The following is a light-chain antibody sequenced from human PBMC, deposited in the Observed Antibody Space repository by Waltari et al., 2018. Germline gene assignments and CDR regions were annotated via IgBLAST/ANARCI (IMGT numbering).Light chain of an antibody. V-gene: IGKV1-9*01. CDR2: VSS. Sequence: TCRASQDIVGYLAWYQQKPGKAPNLLIYVSSTLQSGVPSRFSGSGSGTVFTLTISSLQPEDFATYYCQQLHTYPLTFGGGTTVDI. CDR1: QDIVGY. J-gene: IGKJ4*01. CDR3: QQLHTYPLT.